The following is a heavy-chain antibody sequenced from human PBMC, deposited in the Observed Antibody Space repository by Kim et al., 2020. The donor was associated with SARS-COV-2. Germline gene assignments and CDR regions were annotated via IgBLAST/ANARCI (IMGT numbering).Heavy chain of an antibody. V-gene: IGHV3-74*01. CDR3: TRAISIFGVA. Sequence: TVYADTVKGRFTISRDNAKNTLYLQRNNVRIEETALYYCTRAISIFGVAWGQGAQVTVSS. D-gene: IGHD3-3*01. J-gene: IGHJ5*02. CDR2: T.